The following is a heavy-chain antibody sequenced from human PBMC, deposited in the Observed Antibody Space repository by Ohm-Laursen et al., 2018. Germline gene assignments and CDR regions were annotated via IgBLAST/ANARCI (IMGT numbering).Heavy chain of an antibody. CDR1: GVSFSSYY. D-gene: IGHD2-2*02. CDR3: ARVREAYTNPYFDH. Sequence: TLSLTCAVYGVSFSSYYWGWIRQPPGKGLEWIGGMYYSGNTYYNPPLKSRATISVDTSKNQFSLKLSSVTAADTAVYYCARVREAYTNPYFDHWGQGTLVTVSS. CDR2: MYYSGNT. J-gene: IGHJ4*02. V-gene: IGHV4-34*09.